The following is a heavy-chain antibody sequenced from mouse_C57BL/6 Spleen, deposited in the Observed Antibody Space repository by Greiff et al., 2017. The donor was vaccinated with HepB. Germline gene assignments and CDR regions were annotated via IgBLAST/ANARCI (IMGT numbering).Heavy chain of an antibody. CDR3: ARESGANFYWYFDV. CDR1: GFTFSTYP. CDR2: ISDGGSYT. Sequence: DVKLVESGGGLGKPGGSLKLSGAASGFTFSTYPLSWVRQTPEKRLEWVATISDGGSYTYYPDNVKGRFTISRDNAKNNLYLQMSHLKSEDTAMYYCARESGANFYWYFDVWGTGTTVTVSS. V-gene: IGHV5-4*01. J-gene: IGHJ1*03. D-gene: IGHD4-1*01.